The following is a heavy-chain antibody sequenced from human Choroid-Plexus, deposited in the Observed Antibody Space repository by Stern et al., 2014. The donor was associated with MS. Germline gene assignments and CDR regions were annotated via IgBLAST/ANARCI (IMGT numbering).Heavy chain of an antibody. Sequence: VQLVESGGGVVQPGRPLRLSCVASGFTFGSCAMHWVRQAPGKGLEWVAGLSYDVSNKYYSVSWKGCFTISRDNSQNTLYMQMSSLRPEDTAVYYCAKDRQYLTYFFDHWGQGSLVTVSS. CDR3: AKDRQYLTYFFDH. V-gene: IGHV3-30*18. D-gene: IGHD2/OR15-2a*01. CDR2: LSYDVSNK. CDR1: GFTFGSCA. J-gene: IGHJ5*02.